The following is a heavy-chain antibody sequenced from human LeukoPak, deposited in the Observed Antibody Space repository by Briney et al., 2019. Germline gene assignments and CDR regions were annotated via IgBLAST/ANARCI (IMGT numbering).Heavy chain of an antibody. Sequence: ASVSVSCKASGSTFTHYGINWVSQAPGQGLKWMGWINTYNGDAKFPQKYQDRVTMSSDTSTSTDYMELRSLRSDDTAVYFCARGGSSWSAEYFQHWGQGTLVTVSS. CDR2: INTYNGDA. J-gene: IGHJ1*01. D-gene: IGHD6-13*01. V-gene: IGHV1-18*01. CDR1: GSTFTHYG. CDR3: ARGGSSWSAEYFQH.